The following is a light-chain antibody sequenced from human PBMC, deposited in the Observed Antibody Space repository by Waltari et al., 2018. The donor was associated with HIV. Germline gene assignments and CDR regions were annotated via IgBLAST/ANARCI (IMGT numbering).Light chain of an antibody. CDR2: EVS. CDR3: SSYTSSSTRV. Sequence: QSALTQPASVSGSPGQSITISCTRTSRDVGGYNYVSWYQQHPGKAPKLMIYEVSNRPSGVSNRFSGSKSGNTASLTISGLQAEDEADYYCSSYTSSSTRVFGGGTNLTVL. CDR1: SRDVGGYNY. J-gene: IGLJ3*02. V-gene: IGLV2-14*01.